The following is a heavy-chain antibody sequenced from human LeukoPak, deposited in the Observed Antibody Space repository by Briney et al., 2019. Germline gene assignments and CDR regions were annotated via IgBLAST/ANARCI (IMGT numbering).Heavy chain of an antibody. CDR3: ARMQMDTGYRPFDI. D-gene: IGHD5-24*01. V-gene: IGHV3-7*01. CDR1: GFTFPTFW. J-gene: IGHJ3*02. CDR2: IKEDGSEK. Sequence: GGSLRLSCAASGFTFPTFWMAWVRQAPGKGLEWVAKIKEDGSEKDYVDSVKGQFTIYRDNAKNSLHLQMNYLRAEDTAVYYCARMQMDTGYRPFDIWGQGTMVAVSS.